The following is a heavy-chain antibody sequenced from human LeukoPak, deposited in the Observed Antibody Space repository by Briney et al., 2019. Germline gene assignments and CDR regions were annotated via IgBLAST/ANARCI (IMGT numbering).Heavy chain of an antibody. V-gene: IGHV6-1*01. D-gene: IGHD1-1*01. Sequence: SQTLSLTCVISGDSVSTNIGTWNWIRQSPSRGLEWLGRTYYRSKWYNEYAVSVKSRIIINADTSRNQFSLQLNSVTPEDTAVYYWARHWNDQFDPWGEGTLVTVSS. CDR1: GDSVSTNIGT. CDR2: TYYRSKWYN. CDR3: ARHWNDQFDP. J-gene: IGHJ5*02.